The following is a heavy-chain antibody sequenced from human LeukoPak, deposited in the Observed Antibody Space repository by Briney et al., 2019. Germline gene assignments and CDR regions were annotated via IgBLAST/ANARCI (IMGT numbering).Heavy chain of an antibody. CDR2: ISGTGGNT. V-gene: IGHV3-23*01. D-gene: IGHD5-12*01. CDR3: ARHIGYDFDY. Sequence: GESLRVSCAASAFTFSSYAMSWVRQAPGKGLEWVSAISGTGGNTYYADSVKGRFTISRDNSKNTLYLQMNILRAEDTAVYYCARHIGYDFDYWGQGTLATVAS. J-gene: IGHJ4*02. CDR1: AFTFSSYA.